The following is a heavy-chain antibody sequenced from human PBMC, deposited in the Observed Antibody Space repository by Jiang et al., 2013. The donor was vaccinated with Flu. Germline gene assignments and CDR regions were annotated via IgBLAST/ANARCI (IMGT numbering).Heavy chain of an antibody. CDR3: AKDSSVVTSTGDAFDI. D-gene: IGHD3-22*01. J-gene: IGHJ3*02. V-gene: IGHV3-30*18. Sequence: ASGFTFSSYGMHWVRQAPGKGLEWVAVISYDGSNKYYADSVKGRFTISRDNSKNTLYLQMNSLRAEDTAVYYCAKDSSVVTSTGDAFDIWGQGTMVTVSS. CDR1: GFTFSSYG. CDR2: ISYDGSNK.